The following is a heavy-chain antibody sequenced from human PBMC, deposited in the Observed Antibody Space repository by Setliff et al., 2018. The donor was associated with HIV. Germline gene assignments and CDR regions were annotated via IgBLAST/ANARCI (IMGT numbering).Heavy chain of an antibody. Sequence: SETLSLTCTVSGGSISSNNYFWGWIRQPPEKGLEWIGSIYYSGSTYYNPSLKSRVTISVDTSKNQISLKLRSVTAADTAMYYCARRGYSYVERVYYYYMDVWGKGTTVTVSS. V-gene: IGHV4-39*07. CDR1: GGSISSNNYF. CDR2: IYYSGST. D-gene: IGHD5-18*01. CDR3: ARRGYSYVERVYYYYMDV. J-gene: IGHJ6*03.